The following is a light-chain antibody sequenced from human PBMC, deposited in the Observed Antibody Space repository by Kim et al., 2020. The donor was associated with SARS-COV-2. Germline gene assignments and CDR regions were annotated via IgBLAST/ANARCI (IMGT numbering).Light chain of an antibody. CDR2: GND. Sequence: GQKVTIPRPGSGSNSWKNYLSLLQQLPGTAPKLLIYGNDKRPAGIPDRFSGSKSGTSATLDITGLQTGDEADYYCAAWDSSLSGYVFGTGTKVTGL. J-gene: IGLJ1*01. CDR3: AAWDSSLSGYV. V-gene: IGLV1-51*01. CDR1: GSNSWKNY.